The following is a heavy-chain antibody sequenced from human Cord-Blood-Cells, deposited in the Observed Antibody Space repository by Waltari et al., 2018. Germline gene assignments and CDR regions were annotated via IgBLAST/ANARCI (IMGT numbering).Heavy chain of an antibody. V-gene: IGHV1-69*01. CDR2: ISPIFGTA. CDR3: ASSGGGLSEAFDI. D-gene: IGHD1-26*01. Sequence: QVQLVQSGAEVKKPGSSVKVSCKASGGTFSSYAISWVRQAPGQGLEWMGGISPIFGTANDAQKFQGRVTITADESTSTAYMELSSLRSEDTTVYYWASSGGGLSEAFDIWGQGTMVTVSS. CDR1: GGTFSSYA. J-gene: IGHJ3*02.